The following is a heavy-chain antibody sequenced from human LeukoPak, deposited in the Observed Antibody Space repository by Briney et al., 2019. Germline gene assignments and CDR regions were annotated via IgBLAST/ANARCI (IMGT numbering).Heavy chain of an antibody. V-gene: IGHV5-51*01. CDR3: SRLQEGYCSGGSCYSGNLFDP. CDR2: IYPGDSDT. CDR1: GYSFTSYW. Sequence: GESLKISCKGSGYSFTSYWIGWVPQMPGKGLEWMGIIYPGDSDTRYSPSFQGQVTISADKSISTAYLQWSSLKASDTAMYYCSRLQEGYCSGGSCYSGNLFDPWAREPWSPSPQ. J-gene: IGHJ5*02. D-gene: IGHD2-15*01.